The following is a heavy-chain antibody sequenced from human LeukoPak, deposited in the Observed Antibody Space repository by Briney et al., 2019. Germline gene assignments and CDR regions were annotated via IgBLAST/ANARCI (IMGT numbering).Heavy chain of an antibody. V-gene: IGHV3-23*01. D-gene: IGHD6-19*01. J-gene: IGHJ6*02. Sequence: GGSLRLSCAASGFTFSSYAMSWVRQAPGKGLEWVSAISGSGGSTYYADSVKGRFTISRDNSENTLYLQMNSLRAEDTAVYYCAKYSSSGWPAHYYYYGMDVWGQGTTVTVSS. CDR2: ISGSGGST. CDR3: AKYSSSGWPAHYYYYGMDV. CDR1: GFTFSSYA.